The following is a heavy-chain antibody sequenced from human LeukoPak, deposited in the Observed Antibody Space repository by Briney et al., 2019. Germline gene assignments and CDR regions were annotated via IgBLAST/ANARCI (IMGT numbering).Heavy chain of an antibody. D-gene: IGHD6-19*01. CDR1: GGTFSSYA. Sequence: ASVKVSCKASGGTFSSYAISWVRQAPGQGLEWMGGISPIFGTTKYAQKFQGRVTITTDESTSTAYMELSSLRSEDTAVYYCARAVAVAYDYWGQGTLVTVSS. CDR2: ISPIFGTT. J-gene: IGHJ4*02. CDR3: ARAVAVAYDY. V-gene: IGHV1-69*05.